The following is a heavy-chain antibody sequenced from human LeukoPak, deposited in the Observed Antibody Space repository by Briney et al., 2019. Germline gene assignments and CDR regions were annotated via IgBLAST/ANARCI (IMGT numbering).Heavy chain of an antibody. V-gene: IGHV4-38-2*02. CDR2: IYHSGST. CDR1: GGSISSYY. J-gene: IGHJ3*02. CDR3: AIDSSGWFDAFDI. Sequence: SETLSLTCTVPGGSISSYYWSWIRQPPGKGLEWIGSIYHSGSTYYNPSLKSRVTISVDTSKNQFSLKPSSVTAADTSVYYCAIDSSGWFDAFDIWGQGTMVTVSS. D-gene: IGHD6-19*01.